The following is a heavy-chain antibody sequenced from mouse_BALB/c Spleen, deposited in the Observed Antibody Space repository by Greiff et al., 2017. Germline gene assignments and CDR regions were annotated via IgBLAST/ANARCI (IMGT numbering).Heavy chain of an antibody. CDR2: INSNGGST. V-gene: IGHV5-6-3*01. Sequence: EVQLQQSGGGLVQPGGSLKLSCAASGFTFSSYGMSWVRQTPDKRLELVATINSNGGSTYYPDSVKGRFTISRDNAKNTLYLQMSSLKSEDTAMYYCARYYGSSYEFDYWGQGTTLTVSS. D-gene: IGHD1-1*01. CDR1: GFTFSSYG. CDR3: ARYYGSSYEFDY. J-gene: IGHJ2*01.